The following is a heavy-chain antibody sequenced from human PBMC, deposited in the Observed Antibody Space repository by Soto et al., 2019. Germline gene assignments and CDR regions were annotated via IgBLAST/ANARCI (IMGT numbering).Heavy chain of an antibody. J-gene: IGHJ6*02. CDR2: ISWNSGSI. CDR3: AKDRAMQLRYYGMDV. D-gene: IGHD6-6*01. CDR1: GFTFDDYA. Sequence: EVQLVESGGGLVQPGRSLRLSCAASGFTFDDYAMHWVRQAPGKGLEWVSGISWNSGSIGYADSVKGRFTISRDNAKNSLYLQMDSLRAEDTALYYCAKDRAMQLRYYGMDVWGQGTTVTVSS. V-gene: IGHV3-9*01.